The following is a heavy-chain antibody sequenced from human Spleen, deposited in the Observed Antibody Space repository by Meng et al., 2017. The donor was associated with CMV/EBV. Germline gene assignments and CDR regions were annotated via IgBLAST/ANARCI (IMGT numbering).Heavy chain of an antibody. V-gene: IGHV4-30-4*08. D-gene: IGHD2-15*01. CDR2: ISYGGTT. CDR3: ARGNLRYCSGGSCGNWFDP. J-gene: IGHJ5*02. Sequence: SETLSLTCSVSGVSISSADSYWSWFRQPPGKGLEWIGYISYGGTTYYNPSLKSRITISIDTSKNQFSLNLTSVTAGDTAVYYCARGNLRYCSGGSCGNWFDPWGQGTLVTVSS. CDR1: GVSISSADSY.